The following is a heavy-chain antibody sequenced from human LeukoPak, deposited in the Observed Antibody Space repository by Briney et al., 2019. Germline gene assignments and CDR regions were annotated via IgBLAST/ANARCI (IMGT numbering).Heavy chain of an antibody. CDR3: ARGGSGGDI. CDR2: IIPIFGIA. V-gene: IGHV1-69*04. Sequence: KISCKGSGYSFTSYWIGWVRQAPGQGLEWMGRIIPIFGIANYAQKFQGRVTITADKSTSTAYMELSSLRSEDTAVYYCARGGSGGDIWGQGTMVTVSS. D-gene: IGHD3-10*01. J-gene: IGHJ3*02. CDR1: GYSFTSYW.